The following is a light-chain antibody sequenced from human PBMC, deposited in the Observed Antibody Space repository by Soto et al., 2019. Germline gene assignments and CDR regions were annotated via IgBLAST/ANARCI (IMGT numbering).Light chain of an antibody. CDR1: QSIGSH. J-gene: IGKJ4*01. CDR2: GAS. CDR3: LQTYSLPVA. Sequence: DIQVTQSPSSLSASVGDRVTITCRASQSIGSHLNWYQQKPGTAPNLLIYGASRLHGGVPSRFSGSGSGTDFTLTXSTLQXEDFATYYCLQTYSLPVAFGGGTKVDIK. V-gene: IGKV1-39*01.